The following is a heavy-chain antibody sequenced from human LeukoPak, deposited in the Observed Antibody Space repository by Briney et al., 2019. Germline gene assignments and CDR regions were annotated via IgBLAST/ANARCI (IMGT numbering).Heavy chain of an antibody. CDR2: ISYDGNNQ. CDR1: GFAFSSLA. Sequence: GGSLRLSCAVSGFAFSSLAMHWVRQAPGKGLEWVAFISYDGNNQYYADSVKGRFTISRDTSKNTLLLQMNSLRAEDTAVYFCVRERFGAIVENWGQGALVIVSS. CDR3: VRERFGAIVEN. V-gene: IGHV3-30-3*01. J-gene: IGHJ4*02. D-gene: IGHD3-10*01.